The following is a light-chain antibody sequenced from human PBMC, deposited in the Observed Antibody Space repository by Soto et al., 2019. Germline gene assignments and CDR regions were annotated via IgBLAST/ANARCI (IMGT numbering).Light chain of an antibody. J-gene: IGKJ1*01. V-gene: IGKV2-28*01. CDR3: MQALQTAWT. CDR2: LGS. CDR1: QGLLHSNGYNY. Sequence: DIVMTQSPLSLPVTPGEPASISCRSSQGLLHSNGYNYLDWYLQKPGQSPQLLIYLGSNRASGVPDRSSGSGSGTDFTLKISRVEAEDVGVYYCMQALQTAWTFGQGTKVDIK.